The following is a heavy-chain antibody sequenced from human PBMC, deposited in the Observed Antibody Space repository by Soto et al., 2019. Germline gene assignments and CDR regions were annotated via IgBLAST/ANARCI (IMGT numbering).Heavy chain of an antibody. V-gene: IGHV4-30-4*01. Sequence: QVQLQESGPGLVKPSQTLSLTCTVSGGSISSGDYYWSWIRQPPGKGLEWIGYIYYSGSTYYNPSLKSRVTISVDTSKNQFSLKLSSVTAADTAVYYCARVEAAGVISHSFDYWGQGTLVTVSS. J-gene: IGHJ4*02. CDR2: IYYSGST. CDR3: ARVEAAGVISHSFDY. D-gene: IGHD2-21*01. CDR1: GGSISSGDYY.